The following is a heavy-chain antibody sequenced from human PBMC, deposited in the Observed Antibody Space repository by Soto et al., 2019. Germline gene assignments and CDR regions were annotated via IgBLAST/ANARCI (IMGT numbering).Heavy chain of an antibody. J-gene: IGHJ6*02. V-gene: IGHV5-51*01. CDR3: ARSDIVVVPAADYYYYYGMDV. Sequence: EESLKISCKSSGYSFTSYWIVWVRQMPGKGLEWMGIIYPGDSDTRYSPSFQGQVTISADKSISTAYLQWSSLKASDTAMYYCARSDIVVVPAADYYYYYGMDVWGQGTTVTVS. D-gene: IGHD2-2*01. CDR1: GYSFTSYW. CDR2: IYPGDSDT.